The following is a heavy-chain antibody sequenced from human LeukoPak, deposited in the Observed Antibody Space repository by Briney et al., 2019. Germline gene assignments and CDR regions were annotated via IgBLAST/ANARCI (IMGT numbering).Heavy chain of an antibody. Sequence: PGGSLRLSCEVSGSTVNGNSMSWVRQAPGGGLEWISVMYNGGTTHYPGSVKGRFTISRDNSKNTLHLKMNSLRVEDTAVYYCARGLWRGTFDSWGQGTLVTVSS. CDR2: MYNGGTT. D-gene: IGHD3-10*01. J-gene: IGHJ4*02. CDR3: ARGLWRGTFDS. CDR1: GSTVNGNS. V-gene: IGHV3-53*01.